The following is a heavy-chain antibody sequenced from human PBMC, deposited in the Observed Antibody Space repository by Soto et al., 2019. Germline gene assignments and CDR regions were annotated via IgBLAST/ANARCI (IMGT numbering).Heavy chain of an antibody. CDR2: ISYDGSNE. CDR1: GLIFSSYG. J-gene: IGHJ4*02. Sequence: PGGSLRLSCAASGLIFSSYGMHWVRQAPGKGLEWVAHISYDGSNEHYVDSVKGRFTISRDNSKNTLYLQMTSLRAEDTAVYYCAKDSYYHDSSGYYIFDYWGQGTLVTVSS. V-gene: IGHV3-30*18. D-gene: IGHD3-22*01. CDR3: AKDSYYHDSSGYYIFDY.